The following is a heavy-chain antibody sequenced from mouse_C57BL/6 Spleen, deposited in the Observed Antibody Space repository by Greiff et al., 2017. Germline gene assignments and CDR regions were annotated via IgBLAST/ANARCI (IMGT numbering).Heavy chain of an antibody. CDR3: VWSSSWYFSV. Sequence: EVKLVESGGGLVQPKGSLKLSCAASGFSFNTYAMNWVRQAPGKGLELVARIRSKSNNYATYYADSVKDRFTISREDSESMLYLQMNSLKTEDTAMYYCVWSSSWYFSVWGTGTTVTVSS. CDR1: GFSFNTYA. J-gene: IGHJ1*03. D-gene: IGHD1-1*01. V-gene: IGHV10-1*01. CDR2: IRSKSNNYAT.